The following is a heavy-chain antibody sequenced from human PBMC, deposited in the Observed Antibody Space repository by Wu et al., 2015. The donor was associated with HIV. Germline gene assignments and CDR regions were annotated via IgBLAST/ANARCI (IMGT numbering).Heavy chain of an antibody. Sequence: QVQLQESGPGLGKPSETLSLTCTVAGYSISSGYYWGWIRQPPGKGLEWIGSIYHDGNSYYNPSLKSRVTMSVDTPKNQFSLKLTSATAADTAVYFCARQPGYCTTTSCEYWYFDLWGLAPWSLSPQ. CDR2: IYHDGNS. D-gene: IGHD2-2*01. V-gene: IGHV4-38-2*02. CDR1: GYSISSGYY. CDR3: ARQPGYCTTTSCEYWYFDL. J-gene: IGHJ2*01.